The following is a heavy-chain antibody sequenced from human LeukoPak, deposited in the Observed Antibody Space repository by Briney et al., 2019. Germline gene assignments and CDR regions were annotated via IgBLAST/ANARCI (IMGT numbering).Heavy chain of an antibody. V-gene: IGHV1-69*13. D-gene: IGHD6-13*01. CDR2: IIPIFGTA. CDR1: GGTFSSYA. CDR3: ARDRGSSRKNDAFDI. J-gene: IGHJ3*02. Sequence: SVKVSCKASGGTFSSYAISRVRQAPGQGLEWMGGIIPIFGTANYAQKFQGRVTITADESTSTAYMELSSLRTEDTAAYYCARDRGSSRKNDAFDIWGQGTMVTVSS.